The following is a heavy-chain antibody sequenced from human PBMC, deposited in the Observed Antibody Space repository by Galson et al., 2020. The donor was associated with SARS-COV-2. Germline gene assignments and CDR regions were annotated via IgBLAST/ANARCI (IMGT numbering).Heavy chain of an antibody. CDR3: ARVPHGGSSRPYWYFDL. CDR1: GGSIRGYY. CDR2: LYDSVAT. V-gene: IGHV4-59*01. D-gene: IGHD3-16*01. J-gene: IGHJ2*01. Sequence: ASETLSPTCTASGGSIRGYYWSWIRQPPGKGRGWIGSLYDSVATNSNPSLKSPVTISLDTSKNQFSLKLSSVTAADTALSFCARVPHGGSSRPYWYFDLWGRGTMVTVS.